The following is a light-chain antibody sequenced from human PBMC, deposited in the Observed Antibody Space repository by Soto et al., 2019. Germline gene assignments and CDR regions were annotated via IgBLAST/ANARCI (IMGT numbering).Light chain of an antibody. CDR3: SSYIPNNSNYV. Sequence: SGLAQPSSVAAAPRQSITISCTGNSSYVGGYNYVSSYQHHPGKAPKRMIHDVSNRPSGVSNRFSGSKSGNTASLTISGLQAEEEADYYCSSYIPNNSNYVFGTGTKVTV. V-gene: IGLV2-14*03. CDR2: DVS. CDR1: SSYVGGYNY. J-gene: IGLJ1*01.